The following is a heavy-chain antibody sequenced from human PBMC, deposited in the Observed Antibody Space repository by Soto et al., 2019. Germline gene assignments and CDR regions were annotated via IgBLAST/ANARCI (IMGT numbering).Heavy chain of an antibody. CDR2: IYYRGTT. Sequence: QVQLQESGPGLVKPSQTLSLTCSVSGGSISTGVWYWSWVREHPGKGLERIGDIYYRGTTSYNTSLGGRVSISRETSKNQASLKVNSVTAADTAVYYCARVSAGGTRWFDSWGQGIRVTVSS. CDR3: ARVSAGGTRWFDS. J-gene: IGHJ5*01. CDR1: GGSISTGVWY. D-gene: IGHD6-13*01. V-gene: IGHV4-31*03.